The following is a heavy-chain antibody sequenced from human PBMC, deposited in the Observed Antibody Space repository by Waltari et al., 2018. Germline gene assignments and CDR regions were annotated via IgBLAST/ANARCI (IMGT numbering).Heavy chain of an antibody. Sequence: QLQLQESGPGLVKPSETLSLTCTVSGGSISSSSYYWGWIRQPPGKGLEWIGSIYYSGSTYYNPSLKSRVTISVDTSKNQFSLKLSSVTAADTAVYYCARESWSGSYPYYVDYWGQGTLVTVSS. V-gene: IGHV4-39*07. CDR2: IYYSGST. J-gene: IGHJ4*02. CDR3: ARESWSGSYPYYVDY. CDR1: GGSISSSSYY. D-gene: IGHD1-26*01.